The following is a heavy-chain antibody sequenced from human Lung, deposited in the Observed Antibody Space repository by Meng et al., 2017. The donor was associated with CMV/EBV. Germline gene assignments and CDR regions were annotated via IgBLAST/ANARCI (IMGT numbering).Heavy chain of an antibody. CDR3: ARDVNSRSGYVYYYYGMDV. V-gene: IGHV1-2*02. J-gene: IGHJ6*02. D-gene: IGHD3-3*01. Sequence: ASXXVSCKASGYTFGGHYMHWVRQAPGQGLEWMGWINPNSGGTNYAQKFQGRVTMTRDTSINTAYMELSRLRSDDTAVYYCARDVNSRSGYVYYYYGMDVWGGGXAVTVS. CDR2: INPNSGGT. CDR1: GYTFGGHY.